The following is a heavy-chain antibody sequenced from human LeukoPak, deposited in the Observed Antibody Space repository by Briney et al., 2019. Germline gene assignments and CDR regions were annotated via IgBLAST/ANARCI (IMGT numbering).Heavy chain of an antibody. D-gene: IGHD2-21*02. Sequence: GFXXSPSGGXVGWIRPPXGXXLEXVALIYWDDDKRYSPSLKSRLTITKDTSKNQVVLTMTNMDPVDTATYYCAHSYCGGDCYRFDYWGQGTLVTVSS. CDR3: AHSYCGGDCYRFDY. CDR1: GFXXSPSGGX. V-gene: IGHV2-5*02. CDR2: IYWDDDK. J-gene: IGHJ4*02.